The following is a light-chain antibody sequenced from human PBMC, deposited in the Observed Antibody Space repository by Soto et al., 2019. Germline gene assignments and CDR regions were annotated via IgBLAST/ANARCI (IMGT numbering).Light chain of an antibody. CDR1: SSDVGGYNY. V-gene: IGLV2-14*03. CDR3: SSYTSRSTLV. J-gene: IGLJ1*01. CDR2: DVS. Sequence: QSALTQPASVSGSPGQSITISCTGTSSDVGGYNYVSWYQHHPGKAPKLMIYDVSNRPSGVSNRFSGSKSGNTASLTISGLQAEDEADYYCSSYTSRSTLVFGAGTKVTVL.